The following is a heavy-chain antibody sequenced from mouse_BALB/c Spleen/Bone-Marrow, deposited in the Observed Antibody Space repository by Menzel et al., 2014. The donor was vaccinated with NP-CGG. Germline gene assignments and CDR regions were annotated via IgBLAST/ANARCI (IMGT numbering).Heavy chain of an antibody. Sequence: EVQLVESGGGLVQPGGSRKLSCAASGFTFSSFGMHWVRQAPEKGLEWVAYISSGSSTIYYADTVKGLFTISRDNPKNTRFLQMTSLRSEDTAMYYCARWRGAYGNIRRGYAMDYWGQGTSGTVSS. D-gene: IGHD2-1*01. CDR1: GFTFSSFG. J-gene: IGHJ4*01. CDR3: ARWRGAYGNIRRGYAMDY. V-gene: IGHV5-17*02. CDR2: ISSGSSTI.